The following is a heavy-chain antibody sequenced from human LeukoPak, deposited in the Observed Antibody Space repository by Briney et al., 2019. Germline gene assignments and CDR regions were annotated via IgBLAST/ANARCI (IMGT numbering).Heavy chain of an antibody. Sequence: PGGSLRLSCAASGFTLSSYAMSWVRQAPGEGVGWVSAISGSGGSTYYADSVKGRFTISRDNSKNTLYLQMNSLRGEGRVVQYCATHLITMVRGVMTLYYFVYWGEGTLVTVS. D-gene: IGHD3-10*01. J-gene: IGHJ4*02. CDR3: ATHLITMVRGVMTLYYFVY. V-gene: IGHV3-23*01. CDR1: GFTLSSYA. CDR2: ISGSGGST.